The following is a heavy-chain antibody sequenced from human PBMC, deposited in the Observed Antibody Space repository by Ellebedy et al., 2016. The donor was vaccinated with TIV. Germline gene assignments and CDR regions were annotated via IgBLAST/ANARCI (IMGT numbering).Heavy chain of an antibody. CDR2: ISSSSSYI. D-gene: IGHD6-19*01. J-gene: IGHJ4*02. Sequence: GGSLRLSCAASGFTFSSYSMNWVRQAPGKGLEWVSSISSSSSYIYYADSVKGRFTISRDNAKNSLYLQMNSLRAEDTAVYYCARVPRSSGADLGYWGQGTLVTVSS. CDR3: ARVPRSSGADLGY. CDR1: GFTFSSYS. V-gene: IGHV3-21*01.